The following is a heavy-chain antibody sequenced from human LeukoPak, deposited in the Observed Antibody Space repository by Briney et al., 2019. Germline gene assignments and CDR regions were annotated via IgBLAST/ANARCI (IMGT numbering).Heavy chain of an antibody. V-gene: IGHV1-18*01. J-gene: IGHJ4*02. Sequence: ASVKVSCKASGGTFSSYAISWVRQAPGQGLEWMGWISAYNGNTNYAQKLQGRVTMTTDTSTSTAYMELRSLRSDDTAVYYCASMKWVGATGPLDYWGQGTLVTVSS. D-gene: IGHD1-26*01. CDR2: ISAYNGNT. CDR3: ASMKWVGATGPLDY. CDR1: GGTFSSYA.